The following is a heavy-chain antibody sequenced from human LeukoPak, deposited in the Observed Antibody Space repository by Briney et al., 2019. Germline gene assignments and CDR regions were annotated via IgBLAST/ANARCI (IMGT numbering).Heavy chain of an antibody. CDR2: ISYDGSNK. D-gene: IGHD3-16*01. J-gene: IGHJ6*03. CDR3: AKPAYAGYYYYMDV. V-gene: IGHV3-30*18. Sequence: AGGSLRLSCTASGFTFSSYSMNWVRQAPGKGLEWVALISYDGSNKYYADSVKGRFTISRDNSKNTLYLQMNSLRVEDTAVYYCAKPAYAGYYYYMDVWGKGTTVTVSS. CDR1: GFTFSSYS.